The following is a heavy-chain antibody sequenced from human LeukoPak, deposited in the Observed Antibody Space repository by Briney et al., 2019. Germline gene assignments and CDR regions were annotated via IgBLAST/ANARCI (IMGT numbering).Heavy chain of an antibody. J-gene: IGHJ4*02. Sequence: GGSLRLSCAASGFTFSSYAMSWVRQAPGKGLEWVSAISGRGGTTYYADSVKGRFTISRDNSKNTVSLQMNSLRAEDTAVYYCAKRPGDYDFWSGFDYWGQGTLVTVSS. D-gene: IGHD3-3*01. CDR2: ISGRGGTT. CDR1: GFTFSSYA. CDR3: AKRPGDYDFWSGFDY. V-gene: IGHV3-23*01.